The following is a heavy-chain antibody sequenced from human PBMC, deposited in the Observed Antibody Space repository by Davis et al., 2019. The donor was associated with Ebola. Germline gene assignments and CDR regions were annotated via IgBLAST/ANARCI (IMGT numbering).Heavy chain of an antibody. CDR3: ARDEAYCGGDCYTAAFDI. CDR2: ISAYNGNT. D-gene: IGHD2-21*02. Sequence: ASVKVSCKASGYTFTSYGISWVRQAPGQGLEWMGWISAYNGNTNYAQKLQGRVTMTTDTSTSTAYMELRSLRSDDTAVYYCARDEAYCGGDCYTAAFDIWGQGTMVTVSS. V-gene: IGHV1-18*01. J-gene: IGHJ3*02. CDR1: GYTFTSYG.